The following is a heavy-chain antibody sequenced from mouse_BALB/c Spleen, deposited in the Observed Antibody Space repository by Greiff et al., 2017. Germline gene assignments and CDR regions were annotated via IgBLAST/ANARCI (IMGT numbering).Heavy chain of an antibody. CDR3: ARRDYYGSSYGY. V-gene: IGHV1S81*02. J-gene: IGHJ2*01. D-gene: IGHD1-1*01. Sequence: QVQLQQSGAELVKPGASVKLSCKASGYTFTSYYMYWVKQRPGQGLEWIGEINPSNGGTNYNEKFKSKATLTVDKSSSTAYMQLSSLTSEDSAVYYCARRDYYGSSYGYWGQGTTLTVSS. CDR1: GYTFTSYY. CDR2: INPSNGGT.